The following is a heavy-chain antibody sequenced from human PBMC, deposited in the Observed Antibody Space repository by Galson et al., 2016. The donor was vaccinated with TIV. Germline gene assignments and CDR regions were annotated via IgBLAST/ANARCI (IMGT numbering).Heavy chain of an antibody. D-gene: IGHD1-7*01. CDR3: TRDGRGNWKYVDYFDY. V-gene: IGHV3-30-3*01. CDR1: GFTFSSYT. CDR2: ISHDGNNK. Sequence: SLRLSCAASGFTFSSYTFHWGRQTPGKGLEWVAIISHDGNNKDVADSVQGRFTISRDSSKNTVYLQMNNLRPEDTALYFCTRDGRGNWKYVDYFDYWGQGTLVTVSS. J-gene: IGHJ4*02.